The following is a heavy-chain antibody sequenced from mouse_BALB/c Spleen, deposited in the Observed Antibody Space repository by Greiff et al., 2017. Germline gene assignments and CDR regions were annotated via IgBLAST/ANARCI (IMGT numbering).Heavy chain of an antibody. CDR2: IDPANGNT. CDR3: ALYGNYDFDY. D-gene: IGHD2-1*01. CDR1: GFNIKDTY. J-gene: IGHJ2*01. V-gene: IGHV14-3*02. Sequence: LQESGAELVKPGASVKLSCTASGFNIKDTYMHWVKQRPEQGLEWIGRIDPANGNTKYDPKFQGKATITADTSSNTAYLQLSSLTSEDTAVYYCALYGNYDFDYWGQGTTLTVSS.